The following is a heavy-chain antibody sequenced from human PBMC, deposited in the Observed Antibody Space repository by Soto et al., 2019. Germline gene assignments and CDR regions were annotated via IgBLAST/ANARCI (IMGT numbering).Heavy chain of an antibody. V-gene: IGHV1-18*01. CDR3: ARDGAPYCSGGSCLPRTI. Sequence: ASVKVSCKAAGYTFTSYGISWVRQAPGKGLEWMGWISAYNGNTNYAQKLQGRVTMTTDTSTRTAYMELRSLRSDDTAVYYCARDGAPYCSGGSCLPRTIWGQGTMVTVSS. CDR1: GYTFTSYG. D-gene: IGHD2-15*01. J-gene: IGHJ3*02. CDR2: ISAYNGNT.